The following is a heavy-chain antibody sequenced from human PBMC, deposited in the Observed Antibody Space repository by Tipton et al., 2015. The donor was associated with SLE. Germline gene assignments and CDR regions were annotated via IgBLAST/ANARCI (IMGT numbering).Heavy chain of an antibody. Sequence: SLRLSCAASGFTFSTHSMNWVRQAPGKGLECVSAISSSGTFIYYTDSVKGRFTVSRDNAQNSLYLQMNNLRAEDTAVYYCAREGDCIGGTCSYPGASWGQGTLVTVSS. CDR3: AREGDCIGGTCSYPGAS. D-gene: IGHD2-15*01. CDR2: ISSSGTFI. J-gene: IGHJ4*02. V-gene: IGHV3-21*03. CDR1: GFTFSTHS.